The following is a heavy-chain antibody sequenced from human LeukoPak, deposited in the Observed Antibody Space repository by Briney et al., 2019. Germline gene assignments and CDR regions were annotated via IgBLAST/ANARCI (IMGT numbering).Heavy chain of an antibody. Sequence: ASVKVSCKASGYTFTDYYMHWVRQAPGQGLEWMGWINPNSGGTNYAQKFQGRVTMTRDTSISTAYMELSRLRSDDTAVYYCARERAVGYLRGYYFDYWGQGTLVTVSS. D-gene: IGHD4-17*01. CDR2: INPNSGGT. J-gene: IGHJ4*02. V-gene: IGHV1-2*02. CDR3: ARERAVGYLRGYYFDY. CDR1: GYTFTDYY.